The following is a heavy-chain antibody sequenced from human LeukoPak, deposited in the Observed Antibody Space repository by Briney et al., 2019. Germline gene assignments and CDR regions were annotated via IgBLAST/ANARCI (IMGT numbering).Heavy chain of an antibody. Sequence: PSETLSLTCAVYGGSFSGYYWSWIRQPPGKGLEWIGEINHSGSTNYNPSLKSRVTISVDTSKNQFSLKLSSVTAADTAVYYCARGTAAADNYYYGMDVWGQGTTVTVSS. J-gene: IGHJ6*02. V-gene: IGHV4-34*01. D-gene: IGHD6-13*01. CDR2: INHSGST. CDR3: ARGTAAADNYYYGMDV. CDR1: GGSFSGYY.